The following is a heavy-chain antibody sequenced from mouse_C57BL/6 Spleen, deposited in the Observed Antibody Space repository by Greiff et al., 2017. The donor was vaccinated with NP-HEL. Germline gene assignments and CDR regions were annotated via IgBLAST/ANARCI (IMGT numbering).Heavy chain of an antibody. Sequence: EVKLVESGGGLVKPGGSLKLSCAASGFTFRDYGMHWVRQAPEKGLEWVAYISSGSRTIYYADTVNGRFTISRDNSKNPLFLQMTSLRSEDTAMYYCARRDYYGSSYVDAMDYWGQGTSVTVSS. CDR2: ISSGSRTI. D-gene: IGHD1-1*01. CDR3: ARRDYYGSSYVDAMDY. V-gene: IGHV5-17*01. CDR1: GFTFRDYG. J-gene: IGHJ4*01.